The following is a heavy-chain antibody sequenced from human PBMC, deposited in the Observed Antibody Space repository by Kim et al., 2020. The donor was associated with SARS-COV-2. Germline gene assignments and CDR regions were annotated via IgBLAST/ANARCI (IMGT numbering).Heavy chain of an antibody. D-gene: IGHD3-3*01. CDR3: ARDRHLRFLEWSRDDYYDYGMDG. V-gene: IGHV4-31*03. CDR2: IYYSGST. J-gene: IGHJ6*02. Sequence: SETLSLTCTVSGGSISSGGYYWSWIRQHPGKGLEWIGYIYYSGSTYYNPSLKSRVTISVDTSKNQFSLKLSSVTAADTAVYYCARDRHLRFLEWSRDDYYDYGMDGWGQGTTVTVSS. CDR1: GGSISSGGYY.